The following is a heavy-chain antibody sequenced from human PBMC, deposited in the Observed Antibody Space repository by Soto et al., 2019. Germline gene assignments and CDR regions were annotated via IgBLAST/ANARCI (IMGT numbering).Heavy chain of an antibody. D-gene: IGHD2-2*03. CDR2: ISWNSGSI. CDR1: GFTFDDYA. J-gene: IGHJ3*02. CDR3: AKGNSVGYCSSTSCLDAFDI. V-gene: IGHV3-9*01. Sequence: GGSLRLSCAASGFTFDDYAMHWVRQAPGKGLEWVSGISWNSGSIGYADSVKGRFTISRDNAKNSLYLQMNSLRAEDTALYYCAKGNSVGYCSSTSCLDAFDIWGQGTMVTVSS.